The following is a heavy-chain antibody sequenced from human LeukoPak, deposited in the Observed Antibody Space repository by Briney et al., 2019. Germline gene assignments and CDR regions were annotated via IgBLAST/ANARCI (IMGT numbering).Heavy chain of an antibody. V-gene: IGHV3-64D*09. Sequence: GGSLRLSCSASGFTFSNYAMHWVRQAPGKGLESISAISSNGGDTYYADSVKGRFTISRDNSKNTLYLQMSSLRADDMAVSYCVKEGFRRADSMLGKVVVINAFDIWGQGTMVTVSS. D-gene: IGHD3-22*01. J-gene: IGHJ3*02. CDR1: GFTFSNYA. CDR3: VKEGFRRADSMLGKVVVINAFDI. CDR2: ISSNGGDT.